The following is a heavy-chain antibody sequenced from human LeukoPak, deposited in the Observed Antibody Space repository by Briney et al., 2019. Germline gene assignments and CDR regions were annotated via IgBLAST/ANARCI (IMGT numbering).Heavy chain of an antibody. CDR1: GFTFSDYS. CDR2: ISFSVNTK. D-gene: IGHD6-19*01. V-gene: IGHV3-48*04. J-gene: IGHJ4*02. Sequence: GGSLRLSCAASGFTFSDYSMNWVRQAPGKGLEWVSYISFSVNTKYYGDSVKGRFTISRNNAKNSLYLHMDSLRAEDTAVYYCARGAYSSGWAYFDHWGQGTLVTVSS. CDR3: ARGAYSSGWAYFDH.